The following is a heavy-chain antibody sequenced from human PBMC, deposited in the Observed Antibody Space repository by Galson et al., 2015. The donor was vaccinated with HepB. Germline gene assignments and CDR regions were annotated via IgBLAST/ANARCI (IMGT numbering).Heavy chain of an antibody. CDR1: GGTFSSYA. J-gene: IGHJ6*02. D-gene: IGHD6-13*01. CDR2: IIPILGIA. V-gene: IGHV1-69*04. CDR3: ARSSSWYRYYYGMDV. Sequence: SVKVSCKASGGTFSSYAISWVRQAPGQGLEWMGRIIPILGIANYAQKFQGRVTITADKSTSTAYMELSSLKASDTAMYYCARSSSWYRYYYGMDVWGQGTTVTVSS.